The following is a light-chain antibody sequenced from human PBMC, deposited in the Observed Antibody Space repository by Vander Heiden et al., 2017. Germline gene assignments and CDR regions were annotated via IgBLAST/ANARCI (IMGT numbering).Light chain of an antibody. CDR2: WAS. CDR1: QSVLYSSNNKNY. Sequence: ILLTLSPDSLTVFLCATSSINCKSGQSVLYSSNNKNYLAWYQQKPGQPPKLLIYWASTRESGVPDRFSGSGSGTDFTLTISSLQAEDVAVYYCQQDYSTPYTFGQGTKLEIK. J-gene: IGKJ2*01. CDR3: QQDYSTPYT. V-gene: IGKV4-1*01.